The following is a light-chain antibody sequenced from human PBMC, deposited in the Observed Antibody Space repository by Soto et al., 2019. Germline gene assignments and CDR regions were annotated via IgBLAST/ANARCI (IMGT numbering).Light chain of an antibody. Sequence: QSVLTQPPSASGAPGQRVTISGTGSSSNIGAGYDVHWYQQLPGTAPKLLIYGNSNRPSGVPDRFSGSKSGTSASLAITGLQAEDDADYYCQSYDSSLSGAVFGGGTQLTVL. V-gene: IGLV1-40*01. CDR1: SSNIGAGYD. J-gene: IGLJ7*01. CDR2: GNS. CDR3: QSYDSSLSGAV.